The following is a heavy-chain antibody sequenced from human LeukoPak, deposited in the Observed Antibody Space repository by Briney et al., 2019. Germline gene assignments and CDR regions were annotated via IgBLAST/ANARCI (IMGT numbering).Heavy chain of an antibody. J-gene: IGHJ5*02. CDR2: IYYSGST. V-gene: IGHV4-30-4*01. D-gene: IGHD2-15*01. CDR3: ARAPFFRYCSGGSCYSGWFDP. CDR1: GGSISSGDYY. Sequence: PSETLSLTCTVSGGSISSGDYYWSWIRQPPGKGLEWIGYIYYSGSTYYNPSLKSRVTISVDTSKNQFSLKLSSVTAADTAVYYCARAPFFRYCSGGSCYSGWFDPWGQGTLVTVSS.